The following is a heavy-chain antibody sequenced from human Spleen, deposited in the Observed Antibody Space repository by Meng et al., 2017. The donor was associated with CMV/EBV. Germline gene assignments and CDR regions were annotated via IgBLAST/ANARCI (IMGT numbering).Heavy chain of an antibody. Sequence: GSLRLSCTVSGGSISSYYWSWIRQPPGKGLEWIGYIYYSGSTYYNPSLKSRVTISVDTSKNQFSLKLSSVTAADTAVYYCARLIRGSNWNYVPVEYWGQGTPVTVSS. D-gene: IGHD1-7*01. V-gene: IGHV4-59*08. CDR2: IYYSGST. CDR1: GGSISSYY. J-gene: IGHJ4*02. CDR3: ARLIRGSNWNYVPVEY.